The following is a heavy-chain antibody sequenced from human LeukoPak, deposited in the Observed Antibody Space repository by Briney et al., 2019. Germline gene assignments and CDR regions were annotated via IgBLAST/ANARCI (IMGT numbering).Heavy chain of an antibody. CDR1: ALTVSDNY. J-gene: IGHJ4*02. Sequence: GGSLRLSCAASALTVSDNYMSWVRQAPGKGLEWVSVIYSDGNTYYAGSVKDRFTISRDSSQNTLYLQMNSLRSEDTALYYCARGGGAYCGTNCYRNFDYWGQGTLVTVSS. V-gene: IGHV3-66*01. CDR2: IYSDGNT. CDR3: ARGGGAYCGTNCYRNFDY. D-gene: IGHD2-21*02.